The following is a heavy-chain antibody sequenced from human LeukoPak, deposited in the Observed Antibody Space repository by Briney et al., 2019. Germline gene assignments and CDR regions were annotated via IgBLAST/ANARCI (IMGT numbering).Heavy chain of an antibody. CDR1: GFTFSDYW. Sequence: GGSLRLSCATSGFTFSDYWMTWVRQAPGKGLEWLINIKEDSSDQSSVDSVKGRFIISRDNAKNLLYLQVNSLRPDDTAVYYCARDLPNGFFDYWGQGTLVTVSS. CDR2: IKEDSSDQ. J-gene: IGHJ4*02. CDR3: ARDLPNGFFDY. V-gene: IGHV3-7*01. D-gene: IGHD1-1*01.